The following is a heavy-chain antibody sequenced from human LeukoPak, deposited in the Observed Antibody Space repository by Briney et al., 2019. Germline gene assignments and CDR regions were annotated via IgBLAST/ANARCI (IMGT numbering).Heavy chain of an antibody. D-gene: IGHD3-10*01. Sequence: SETLSLTCTVSGGSISSGDYYWSWIRQPPGKGLEWIGYIYYSGSTYYNPSLKSRVTISVDTSKNQSSLKLSSVTAADTAVYYCARQLSGSYYKLNWFDPWGQGTLVTVSS. J-gene: IGHJ5*02. V-gene: IGHV4-30-4*01. CDR2: IYYSGST. CDR3: ARQLSGSYYKLNWFDP. CDR1: GGSISSGDYY.